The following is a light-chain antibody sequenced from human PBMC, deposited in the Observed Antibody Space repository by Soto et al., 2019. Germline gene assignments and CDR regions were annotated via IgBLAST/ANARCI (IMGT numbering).Light chain of an antibody. J-gene: IGKJ5*01. V-gene: IGKV3-11*01. CDR3: QQRSNWIT. Sequence: EIVLTQSPATLSLSPGERATLSCRASQSVSSYLAWYQQKPGQAPRLLIYDASNRATGIPARFSGSGSGTDLTLTISSLEPEDFAVYCCQQRSNWITFGQGTRLEIK. CDR2: DAS. CDR1: QSVSSY.